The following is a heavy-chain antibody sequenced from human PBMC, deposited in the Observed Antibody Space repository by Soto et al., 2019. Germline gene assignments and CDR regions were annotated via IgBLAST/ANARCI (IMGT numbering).Heavy chain of an antibody. D-gene: IGHD6-13*01. CDR2: ISSGGTTI. CDR3: AKDLFVEDLKAAAGTGGYYYYGMDV. CDR1: GFTFSDHY. Sequence: GGSLRLSCAVSGFTFSDHYMSWVRQAPGKGLEWLSYISSGGTTIYYADSVKGRFTISRDNAKNTLYLQMNSLRAEDTAVYYCAKDLFVEDLKAAAGTGGYYYYGMDVWGQGTTVTVSS. J-gene: IGHJ6*02. V-gene: IGHV3-11*01.